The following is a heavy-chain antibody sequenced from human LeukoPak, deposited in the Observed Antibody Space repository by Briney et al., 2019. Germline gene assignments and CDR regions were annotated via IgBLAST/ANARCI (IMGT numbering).Heavy chain of an antibody. CDR3: ARGFAFGGVIARFNWFDP. CDR2: ISSSSSYI. Sequence: PGGSLRLSCAASGFTFSSYSMSWVRQAPGKGLEWVSSISSSSSYIYYADSVKGRFTISRDNAKNSLYLQMNSLRAEDTAVYYCARGFAFGGVIARFNWFDPGGQGTLVTVSS. D-gene: IGHD3-16*02. V-gene: IGHV3-21*01. CDR1: GFTFSSYS. J-gene: IGHJ5*02.